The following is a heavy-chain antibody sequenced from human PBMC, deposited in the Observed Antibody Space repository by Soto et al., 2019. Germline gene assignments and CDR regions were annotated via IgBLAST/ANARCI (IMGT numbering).Heavy chain of an antibody. V-gene: IGHV3-23*01. Sequence: EVQLLESGGGLVQPGGSLRLSCAASGFTFSSYAMSWVRQAPGKGLEWVSAISGSGGSTYYADSVKGRFTISRDNSKNTLYLQMYSLRAEDTAVYYCAKDHSPMVRLYYFDYWGQGTLVTVSS. CDR2: ISGSGGST. J-gene: IGHJ4*02. CDR1: GFTFSSYA. CDR3: AKDHSPMVRLYYFDY. D-gene: IGHD3-10*01.